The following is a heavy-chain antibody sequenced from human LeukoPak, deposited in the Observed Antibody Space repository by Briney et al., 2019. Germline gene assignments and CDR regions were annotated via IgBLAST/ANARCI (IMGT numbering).Heavy chain of an antibody. CDR2: INRSGST. J-gene: IGHJ4*02. CDR3: ARWGGVDYDTSFDY. D-gene: IGHD3-16*01. V-gene: IGHV4-34*01. CDR1: GGTFSGYY. Sequence: SETLSLTCAVYGGTFSGYYWNWIRQPPGKGLEWIGEINRSGSTNFNVSLKSRVTISVETSRKQFSLRLSSVTAADTAVYYCARWGGVDYDTSFDYWGQGTLVTVSS.